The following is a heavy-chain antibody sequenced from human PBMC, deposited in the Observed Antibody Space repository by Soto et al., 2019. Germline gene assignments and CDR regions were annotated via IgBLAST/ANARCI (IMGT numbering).Heavy chain of an antibody. CDR3: DVAGENFDY. CDR1: GGSFNSFY. J-gene: IGHJ4*02. D-gene: IGHD6-19*01. Sequence: QVQLRQWGAGLLKPSETLSLTCAVYGGSFNSFYWGWIRQSPGKGLEWIGEINHSGSTNYNPSFKSRVTVSADTSKKQFSLNLSSVTAAVTAVYYCDVAGENFDYWGQGALVTVSS. V-gene: IGHV4-34*01. CDR2: INHSGST.